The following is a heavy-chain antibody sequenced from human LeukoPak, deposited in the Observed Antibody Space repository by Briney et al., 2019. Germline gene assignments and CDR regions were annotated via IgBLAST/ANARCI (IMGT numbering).Heavy chain of an antibody. J-gene: IGHJ6*02. V-gene: IGHV1-69*13. D-gene: IGHD6-19*01. CDR1: GGTFSSYA. CDR3: ARTRGSGWYLEPDYYYGMDV. Sequence: VASVKVSCKASGGTFSSYAISWVRQAPGQGLEWMGGIIPIFGTANYAQKFQGRVTITADESTSTAYMELSSLRSEDTAVYYCARTRGSGWYLEPDYYYGMDVWGQGTTVTVSS. CDR2: IIPIFGTA.